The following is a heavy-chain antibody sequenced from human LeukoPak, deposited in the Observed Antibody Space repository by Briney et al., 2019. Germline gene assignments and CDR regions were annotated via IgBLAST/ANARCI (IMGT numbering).Heavy chain of an antibody. V-gene: IGHV1-2*02. D-gene: IGHD2-15*01. CDR1: GYTFTGYY. CDR2: INPNSGGT. CDR3: ARVPCSGGSCYNNWFDP. J-gene: IGHJ5*02. Sequence: ASVKVSCKASGYTFTGYYMHWVRQAPGQGLEWMRWINPNSGGTNYAQKFQGRVTMTTDTSTSTAYMELRSLRSDDTAVYYCARVPCSGGSCYNNWFDPWGQGTLVTVSS.